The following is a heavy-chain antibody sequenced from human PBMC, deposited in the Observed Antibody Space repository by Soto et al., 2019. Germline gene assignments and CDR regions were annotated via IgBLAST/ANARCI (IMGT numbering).Heavy chain of an antibody. V-gene: IGHV1-69*06. CDR2: IIPIFGTA. CDR1: GGTFSSYA. CDR3: ARGDYGGNPGDY. J-gene: IGHJ4*02. Sequence: ASVKVSCKASGGTFSSYAISWVRQAPGQGLEWMGGIIPIFGTANYAQKFQGRVTITADKSTSTAYMEPSSLRSEDTAVYYCARGDYGGNPGDYWGQGTLVTVSS. D-gene: IGHD4-17*01.